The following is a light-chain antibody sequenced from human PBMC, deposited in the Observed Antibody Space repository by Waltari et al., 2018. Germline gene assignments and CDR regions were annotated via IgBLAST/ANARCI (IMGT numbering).Light chain of an antibody. CDR1: SPNIGAGYD. CDR3: QSYDSLSGSM. V-gene: IGLV1-40*01. CDR2: GNS. Sequence: QSVLTQPPSVSGAPGQRVTISCTGSSPNIGAGYDVPWYQHLPGKVPKLLIYGNSARPSGVPLRFSGSKSGTSAYLAITGLQAEDEATYYCQSYDSLSGSMFGGGTKLTVL. J-gene: IGLJ3*02.